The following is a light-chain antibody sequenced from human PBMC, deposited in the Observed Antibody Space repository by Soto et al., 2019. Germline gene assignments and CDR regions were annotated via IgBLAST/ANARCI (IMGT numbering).Light chain of an antibody. Sequence: SYDLTQPPSVSVSPGQTSRITCSGDALPTRFAHWYKQKAGHAPVQVIYEDNKRPSGIPERFSGSSSGTVATLVISEAQVEDEGDYYCFSPDKSGNLGVLGPGTKVTVL. CDR2: EDN. V-gene: IGLV3-10*01. J-gene: IGLJ1*01. CDR1: ALPTRF. CDR3: FSPDKSGNLGV.